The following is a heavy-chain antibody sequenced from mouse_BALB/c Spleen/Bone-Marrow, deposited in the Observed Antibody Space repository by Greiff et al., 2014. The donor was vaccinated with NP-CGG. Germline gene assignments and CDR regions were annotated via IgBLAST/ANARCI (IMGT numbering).Heavy chain of an antibody. CDR3: ARGGTTATWYFDV. CDR2: IDPANGNT. V-gene: IGHV14-3*02. D-gene: IGHD1-2*01. CDR1: GFNIKDTY. Sequence: VQLQQSGAELMKPGASVKLSCTASGFNIKDTYMHWVKQRPEQGLEWIGRIDPANGNTKYDPKFQGKATITADTSTNTAYLQLSSLTSEDTAVYYCARGGTTATWYFDVWGAGTTVTVSS. J-gene: IGHJ1*01.